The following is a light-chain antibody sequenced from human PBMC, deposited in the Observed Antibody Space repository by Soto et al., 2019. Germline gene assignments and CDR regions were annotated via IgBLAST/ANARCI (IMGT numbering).Light chain of an antibody. V-gene: IGKV3-15*01. CDR1: QSISTY. Sequence: EIVLTQSPATLSLSPGERATLSCMASQSISTYLAWYQQKPGRAPRLLIYGASTRATGIPARFSGSGSGTEFTLTISSLQSEDFAVYYCQQYKNWPPITFGQGTRLEIK. CDR3: QQYKNWPPIT. CDR2: GAS. J-gene: IGKJ5*01.